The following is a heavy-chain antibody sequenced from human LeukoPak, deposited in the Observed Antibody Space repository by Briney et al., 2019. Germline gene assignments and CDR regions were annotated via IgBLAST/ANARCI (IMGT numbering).Heavy chain of an antibody. V-gene: IGHV1-69*13. Sequence: SVKVSCKTSGVTSSNLAIAWVRQAPGQGLEWMGGIIPIFGGANYARKFLGRVTISADEMTDTAYMVVSSLRHEDTAVYYCARVLGYSSGSYYFDYWGQGTLVTVSS. CDR1: GVTSSNLA. D-gene: IGHD6-19*01. CDR2: IIPIFGGA. CDR3: ARVLGYSSGSYYFDY. J-gene: IGHJ4*02.